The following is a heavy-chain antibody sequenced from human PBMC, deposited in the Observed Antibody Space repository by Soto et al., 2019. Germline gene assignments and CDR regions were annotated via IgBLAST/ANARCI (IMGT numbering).Heavy chain of an antibody. J-gene: IGHJ4*02. V-gene: IGHV3-15*01. D-gene: IGHD2-2*01. CDR1: GFTFRNAW. Sequence: PGGSLRLSCAASGFTFRNAWMSWVRQAPGKGLEWIGRIKTNSDGGTVDYASPVKGRFTISRDDSKSMLYLDLNSLKTEDTGVYFCATVYCATTSCYAPFDYWGKGTLVTVSS. CDR3: ATVYCATTSCYAPFDY. CDR2: IKTNSDGGTV.